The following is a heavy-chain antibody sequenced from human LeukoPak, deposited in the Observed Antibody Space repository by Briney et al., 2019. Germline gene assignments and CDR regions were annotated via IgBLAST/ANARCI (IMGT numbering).Heavy chain of an antibody. CDR3: ARAHVPYYDSGGSPNWFDP. CDR1: GFTFSSYW. V-gene: IGHV3-74*01. CDR2: FNSEGSST. D-gene: IGHD3-10*01. J-gene: IGHJ5*02. Sequence: GGALTLSYAASGFTFSSYWMHGVRQAPGKGLVWVLCFNSEGSSTSYADSVKGRFAICRNTAKNSLYLQMDSLRVEDAAIYHCARAHVPYYDSGGSPNWFDPLRQGTLVAVSS.